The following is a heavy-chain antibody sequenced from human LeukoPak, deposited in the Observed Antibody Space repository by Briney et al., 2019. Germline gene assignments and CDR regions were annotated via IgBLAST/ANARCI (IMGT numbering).Heavy chain of an antibody. Sequence: GSSVKVSCKASGYTFTSYGISWVRQAPGQGLEWMGWISAYNGNTNYAQKLQGRVTMTTDTSTSKAYMELRSLRSDDTAVYYCATQSTTVTPLHYYYMDVWGKGTTVTVSS. D-gene: IGHD4-11*01. J-gene: IGHJ6*03. CDR1: GYTFTSYG. V-gene: IGHV1-18*01. CDR2: ISAYNGNT. CDR3: ATQSTTVTPLHYYYMDV.